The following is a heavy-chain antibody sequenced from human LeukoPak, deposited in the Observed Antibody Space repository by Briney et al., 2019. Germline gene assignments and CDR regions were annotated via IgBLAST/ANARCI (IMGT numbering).Heavy chain of an antibody. CDR3: ARAEDSSGYYASFVY. J-gene: IGHJ4*02. V-gene: IGHV3-48*02. Sequence: GGSLRLSCAASGFTFSSYSMNWVRQAPGKGLEWVSYISSSSSTIYYADSVKGRFTISRDNAKNSLYLQMNSLRDEDTAVYYCARAEDSSGYYASFVYWGQGTLVTVSS. CDR2: ISSSSSTI. D-gene: IGHD3-22*01. CDR1: GFTFSSYS.